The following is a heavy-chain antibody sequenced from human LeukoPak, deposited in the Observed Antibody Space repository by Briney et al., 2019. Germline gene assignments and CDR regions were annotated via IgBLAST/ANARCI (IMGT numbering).Heavy chain of an antibody. CDR2: IFYSGDT. J-gene: IGHJ2*01. CDR1: GGSISNYF. V-gene: IGHV4-59*01. Sequence: SETLSLTCSVSGGSISNYFWTWIRQPPGKGLEWFGYIFYSGDTNYNPSLTSRVTISVDTSKNQFSLKLNSVTAADTAVYYCARLVRDTATGYWYFDLWGRGTLVTVSS. CDR3: ARLVRDTATGYWYFDL. D-gene: IGHD5-18*01.